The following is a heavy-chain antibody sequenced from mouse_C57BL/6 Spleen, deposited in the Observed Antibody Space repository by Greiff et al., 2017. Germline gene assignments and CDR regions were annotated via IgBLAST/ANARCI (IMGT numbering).Heavy chain of an antibody. D-gene: IGHD3-3*01. CDR2: ISSGSSTI. CDR3: ARRGAGRYAMDY. J-gene: IGHJ4*01. CDR1: GFTFSDYG. V-gene: IGHV5-17*01. Sequence: VQLKESGGGLVKPGGSLKLSCAASGFTFSDYGMHWVRQAPEKGLEWVAYISSGSSTIYYAHTVKGRFTLSRDNANNTLFLQMTSLRSEDTAKYYGARRGAGRYAMDYWGQGTSVTVSS.